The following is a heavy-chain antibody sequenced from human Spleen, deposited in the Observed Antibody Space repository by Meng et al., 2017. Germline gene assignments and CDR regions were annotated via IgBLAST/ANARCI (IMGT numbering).Heavy chain of an antibody. V-gene: IGHV1-69*05. D-gene: IGHD2-8*02. Sequence: SVKVSCKASGGTFSTYAVNWVRQAPGQGLEWMGGIIPVFATTNYAQKFQGRVTITTDHSTSTVYMELSSLRAEDTAVYYCARAPARRSSVVYGLMHYYYYYGMDVWGQGPRSPSP. J-gene: IGHJ6*02. CDR2: IIPVFATT. CDR3: ARAPARRSSVVYGLMHYYYYYGMDV. CDR1: GGTFSTYA.